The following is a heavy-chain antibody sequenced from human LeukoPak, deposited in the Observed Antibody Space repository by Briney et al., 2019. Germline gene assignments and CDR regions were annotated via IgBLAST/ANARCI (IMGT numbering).Heavy chain of an antibody. CDR1: GFTFSSYA. D-gene: IGHD5-18*01. J-gene: IGHJ4*02. CDR2: ISGSGGST. V-gene: IGHV3-23*01. CDR3: AKVRRRNSYGYLSDDY. Sequence: GGSLRLSCAASGFTFSSYAMSWVRQAPGKGLEWVSAISGSGGSTYYADSVKGRFTISRDNSKNTLYLQMNSLRAEDTAVYYCAKVRRRNSYGYLSDDYWGQGTLVTVSS.